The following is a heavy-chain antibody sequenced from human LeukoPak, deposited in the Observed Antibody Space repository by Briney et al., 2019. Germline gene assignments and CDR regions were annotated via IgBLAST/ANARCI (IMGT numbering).Heavy chain of an antibody. CDR3: ARRWLEDAFDI. CDR1: GYTFTNYA. V-gene: IGHV1-3*01. Sequence: ASVKVSCKASGYTFTNYAIHWVRQAPGHRLEWMGWITADDGDTKYSEDLQGRVTITSDTSASTAYMELRSLRSDDTAVYYCARRWLEDAFDIWGQGTMVIVSS. J-gene: IGHJ3*02. D-gene: IGHD3-22*01. CDR2: ITADDGDT.